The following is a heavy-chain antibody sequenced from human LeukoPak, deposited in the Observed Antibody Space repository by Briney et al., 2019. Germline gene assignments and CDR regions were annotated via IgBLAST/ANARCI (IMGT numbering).Heavy chain of an antibody. CDR3: AKDLLGAHCSGGSCYSFGH. CDR2: MSGSDRST. CDR1: GFNFSRYA. J-gene: IGHJ4*02. D-gene: IGHD2-15*01. V-gene: IGHV3-23*01. Sequence: TGGSLRLSCAASGFNFSRYAMSWVRQAPGKGLEWVSVMSGSDRSTYYADSVKGRLTISRDNSKSTLYLQMNSLRAEDTAVYYCAKDLLGAHCSGGSCYSFGHWGQGTLVTVSS.